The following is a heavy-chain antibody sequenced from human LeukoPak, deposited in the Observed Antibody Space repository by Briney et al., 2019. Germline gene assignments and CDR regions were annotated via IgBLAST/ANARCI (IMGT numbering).Heavy chain of an antibody. D-gene: IGHD3-10*01. CDR1: GGSISSSNW. CDR3: ARGYYGSGSYYGMDV. CDR2: IYHSGST. V-gene: IGHV4-4*02. Sequence: PSETLSLTCAVSGGSISSSNWWSWVRQPPRKGLEWIGEIYHSGSTNYNPSLKSRVTISVDKSKNQFSLKLSSVTAADTAVYYCARGYYGSGSYYGMDVWGKGTTVTVSS. J-gene: IGHJ6*04.